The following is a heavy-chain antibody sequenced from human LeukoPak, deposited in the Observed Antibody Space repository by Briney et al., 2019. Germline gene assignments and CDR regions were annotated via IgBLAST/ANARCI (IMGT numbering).Heavy chain of an antibody. Sequence: SVKVSCKASGGTFISYAISWVRQAPGQGLEWMGGIIPIFGTANYAQKFQGRVTITADESTSTAYMELSSLRSEDTAVYYCAGGIVKRFATIDYWGQGTLVTVSS. V-gene: IGHV1-69*01. CDR3: AGGIVKRFATIDY. CDR2: IIPIFGTA. D-gene: IGHD3-16*02. CDR1: GGTFISYA. J-gene: IGHJ4*02.